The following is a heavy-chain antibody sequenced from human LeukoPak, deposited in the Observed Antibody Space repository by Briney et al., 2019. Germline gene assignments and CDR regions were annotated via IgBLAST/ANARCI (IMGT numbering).Heavy chain of an antibody. CDR2: ISGSGGST. CDR3: AKDSSGWYTFDY. Sequence: AGGSLRHSCAASGFTFSSYAMSCVRPAPGRRLEWVSAISGSGGSTYYADSVKGRFTISRDNSKNTLYLQMNSLRAEDTAVYYCAKDSSGWYTFDYWGQGTLVTVSS. CDR1: GFTFSSYA. J-gene: IGHJ4*02. V-gene: IGHV3-23*01. D-gene: IGHD6-19*01.